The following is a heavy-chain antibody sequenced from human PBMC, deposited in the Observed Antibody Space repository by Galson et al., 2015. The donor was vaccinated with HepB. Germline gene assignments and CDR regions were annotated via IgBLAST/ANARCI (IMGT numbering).Heavy chain of an antibody. CDR1: GFTFSNYD. Sequence: SLRLSCAASGFTFSNYDMHWVRQATGKGLEWVSGIDTTGDTYYPGPVKGRFSISRDNSKNTLFLQMNSLRIEDTAVYYCAKNRALIFGVVIMDHWGQGTQVTVTS. V-gene: IGHV3-13*01. D-gene: IGHD3-3*01. CDR2: IDTTGDT. CDR3: AKNRALIFGVVIMDH. J-gene: IGHJ4*02.